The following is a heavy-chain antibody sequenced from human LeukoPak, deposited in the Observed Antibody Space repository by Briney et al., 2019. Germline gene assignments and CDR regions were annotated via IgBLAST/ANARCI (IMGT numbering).Heavy chain of an antibody. D-gene: IGHD2-21*02. V-gene: IGHV4-31*03. J-gene: IGHJ3*02. CDR1: GGSISSGGYY. CDR3: ARDQYCGGDCLGAFDI. Sequence: SETLSLTCTVSGGSISSGGYYWSWIRQHPGKGLGWIGYIYYSGSTYYNPSLKSRVTTSVDTSKNQFSLKLSSVTAADTAVYYCARDQYCGGDCLGAFDIWGQGTMVTVSS. CDR2: IYYSGST.